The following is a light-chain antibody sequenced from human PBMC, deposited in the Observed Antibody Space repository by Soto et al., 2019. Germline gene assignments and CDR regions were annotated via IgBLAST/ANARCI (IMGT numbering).Light chain of an antibody. J-gene: IGLJ2*01. V-gene: IGLV4-69*01. Sequence: QLVLTQSPSASASLGASVKLTCTLSSGHSNFAIAWHQQQPDRGPRYLMKVNTDGSHDKGDGIPDRFSGSTSGAERFLTISRLQSEDEADYYCQTWGTGTHVVFGGGTKLTVL. CDR3: QTWGTGTHVV. CDR2: VNTDGSH. CDR1: SGHSNFA.